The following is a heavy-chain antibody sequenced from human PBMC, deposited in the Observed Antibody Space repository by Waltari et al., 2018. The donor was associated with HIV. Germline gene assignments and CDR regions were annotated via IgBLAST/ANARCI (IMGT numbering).Heavy chain of an antibody. D-gene: IGHD2-15*01. CDR2: SSGSGGST. Sequence: EVQLLESGGGLVQPGGSLRLSCAASGFTFSRYAMSWVRQAPGRGGEGVSASSGSGGSTYYADSVKCRLNISRDNTKSTRYLQMNSLRAEDTAGYDCAKGGIVVVVAAFNWFDPWGQGTLVTVSS. J-gene: IGHJ5*02. CDR1: GFTFSRYA. V-gene: IGHV3-23*01. CDR3: AKGGIVVVVAAFNWFDP.